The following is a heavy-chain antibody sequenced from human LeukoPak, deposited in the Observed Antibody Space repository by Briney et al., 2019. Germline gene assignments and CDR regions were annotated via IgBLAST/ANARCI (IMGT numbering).Heavy chain of an antibody. CDR2: IYYSGST. D-gene: IGHD3-22*01. CDR1: GGSISSGDYY. Sequence: SETLSLTCTVSGGSISSGDYYWSWIRQPPGKGLEWIGYIYYSGSTYYNPSLKSRVTISVDTSKNQFSLKLSSVTAADTAVYYCAREVDYDSSGDDYWGQGTLVTVSS. CDR3: AREVDYDSSGDDY. J-gene: IGHJ4*02. V-gene: IGHV4-30-4*01.